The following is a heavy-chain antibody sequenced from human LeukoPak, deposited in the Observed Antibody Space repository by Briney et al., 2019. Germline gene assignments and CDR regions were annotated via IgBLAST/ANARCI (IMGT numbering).Heavy chain of an antibody. CDR1: GFPFSSYA. J-gene: IGHJ4*02. D-gene: IGHD3-10*01. CDR2: LSGSGTST. Sequence: GGSLRLSCAASGFPFSSYAMSWVRQAAGKGLEWVSGLSGSGTSTYYADSVKGRFTISRDNSKNTLYLQMNSLRAEDTAIYYCAGDASYYGSGNYFWGQGTLVTVSS. V-gene: IGHV3-23*01. CDR3: AGDASYYGSGNYF.